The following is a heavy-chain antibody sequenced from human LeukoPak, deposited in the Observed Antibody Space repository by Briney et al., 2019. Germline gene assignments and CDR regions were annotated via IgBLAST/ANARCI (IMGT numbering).Heavy chain of an antibody. CDR3: ARAAECSSTRCFTSKYSAY. V-gene: IGHV4-59*11. Sequence: SETLSLTCTVSGGSISSHYWSWIRQPPGKGLEWIGHISYSGSTDYNPSLKSRVTISVDTSRNQFSLTLSSVTAADTAVYYCARAAECSSTRCFTSKYSAYWGQGTLVPVSS. D-gene: IGHD2-2*02. CDR2: ISYSGST. J-gene: IGHJ4*02. CDR1: GGSISSHY.